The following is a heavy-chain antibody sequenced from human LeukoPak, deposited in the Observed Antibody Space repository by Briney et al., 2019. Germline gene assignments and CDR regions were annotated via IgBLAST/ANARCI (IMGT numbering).Heavy chain of an antibody. CDR3: ASFDYYDSSGYQFDY. CDR1: GCTFTGYY. Sequence: GASVKVSCKASGCTFTGYYMHWVRQAPGQGLEWMGWINPNSGGTNYAQKFQGRVTMTRGTSISTAYMELSRLRSDDTAVYYCASFDYYDSSGYQFDYWGQGTLVTVPS. V-gene: IGHV1-2*02. J-gene: IGHJ4*02. D-gene: IGHD3-22*01. CDR2: INPNSGGT.